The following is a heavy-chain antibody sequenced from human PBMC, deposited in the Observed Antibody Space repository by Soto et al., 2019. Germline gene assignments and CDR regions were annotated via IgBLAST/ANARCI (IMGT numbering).Heavy chain of an antibody. V-gene: IGHV1-69*01. J-gene: IGHJ4*02. CDR3: GREKGEGGGDEY. CDR2: IIPIFGTA. D-gene: IGHD3-16*01. Sequence: QVQLVQSGAEVKKPGSSVKVSCKASGGTFSSYAISWVRQAPGQGLEWMGGIIPIFGTANYAQKFQGRVTVTADESTSTAYMEVGSRGSEDTAVYYCGREKGEGGGDEYWGQGTLVTVSS. CDR1: GGTFSSYA.